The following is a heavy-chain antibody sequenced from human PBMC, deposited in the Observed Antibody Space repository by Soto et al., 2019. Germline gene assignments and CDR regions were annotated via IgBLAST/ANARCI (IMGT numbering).Heavy chain of an antibody. D-gene: IGHD3-16*01. V-gene: IGHV4-39*01. CDR1: GGSISTSSYY. CDR2: VYYDGST. Sequence: SETLSLTCTVSGGSISTSSYYWGWIRQPPGKGLEWIGSVYYDGSTYYNLSLKSRVTISVDTSKNQFSLKLSSVTAADTAVYYCARHLRGADYWGQGTLVTVSS. J-gene: IGHJ4*02. CDR3: ARHLRGADY.